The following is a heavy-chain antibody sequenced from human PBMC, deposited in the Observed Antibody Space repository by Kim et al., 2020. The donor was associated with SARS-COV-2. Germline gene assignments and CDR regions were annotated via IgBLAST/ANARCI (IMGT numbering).Heavy chain of an antibody. J-gene: IGHJ4*02. D-gene: IGHD3-10*01. V-gene: IGHV3-11*05. CDR3: ARETVLLWFGELFQVFDY. Sequence: KGRVTISRDNAKNSLYLQMNSLRAEDTAVYYCARETVLLWFGELFQVFDYWGQGTLVTVSS.